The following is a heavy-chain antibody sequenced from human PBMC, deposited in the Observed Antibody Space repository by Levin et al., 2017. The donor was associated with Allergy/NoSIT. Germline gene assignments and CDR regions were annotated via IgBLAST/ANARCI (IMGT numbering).Heavy chain of an antibody. CDR3: ARDSFYCAGATCYPD. J-gene: IGHJ4*02. D-gene: IGHD2-15*01. CDR1: GDRFPDYY. CDR2: ISANTGGT. V-gene: IGHV1-2*02. Sequence: GESLKISCQASGDRFPDYYMHWLRQAPGQGLEWMGWISANTGGTYYAQTFQGRVTMTRDTAINTAYMELSDLRSDDTAGFYCARDSFYCAGATCYPDWGQGTLVTVSS.